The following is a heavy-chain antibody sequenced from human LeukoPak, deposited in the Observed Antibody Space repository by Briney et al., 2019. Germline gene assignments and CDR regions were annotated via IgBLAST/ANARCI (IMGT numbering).Heavy chain of an antibody. D-gene: IGHD6-13*01. CDR1: GFTFSTYW. V-gene: IGHV3-7*03. J-gene: IGHJ4*02. Sequence: GGSLRPSCAASGFTFSTYWMSWVRQAPGKGLEWVANIKEDGSEKYYVDSVKGRFTISRDNAKKSLFLQMNSLRAEDTAVYYCARAVAAAGSYWGQGTLVTVSS. CDR3: ARAVAAAGSY. CDR2: IKEDGSEK.